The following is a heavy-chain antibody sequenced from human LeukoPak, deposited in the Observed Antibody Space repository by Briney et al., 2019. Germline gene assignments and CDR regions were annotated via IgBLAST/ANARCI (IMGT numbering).Heavy chain of an antibody. J-gene: IGHJ4*02. CDR3: ARAPAGCGGTCPFDS. Sequence: ETLSLTWEVNSGSISCYYWSWIRQYQGKGLEWIGEVSHSGTTNYNPSLKSRLTVSIDESKNHLSLTLTSVTAADTAVYYCARAPAGCGGTCPFDSWGQGTLVTVSS. CDR1: SGSISCYY. V-gene: IGHV4-34*01. D-gene: IGHD2-15*01. CDR2: VSHSGTT.